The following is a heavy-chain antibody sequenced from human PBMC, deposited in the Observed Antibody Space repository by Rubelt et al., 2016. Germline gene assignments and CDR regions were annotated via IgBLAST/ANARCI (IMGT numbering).Heavy chain of an antibody. CDR1: GGSFSGYY. J-gene: IGHJ4*02. D-gene: IGHD5-12*01. CDR3: ARSSGYDYVYDY. CDR2: INHGGST. V-gene: IGHV4-34*01. Sequence: QVQLKQWGAGLLKPSETLSVTCAVYGGSFSGYYWTWIRQPPGKGLEWIGEINHGGSTNHNPSLKSRVTIAVDTSQNQNSLKVSSLSAADTAIYYCARSSGYDYVYDYWGQGTLVTVSS.